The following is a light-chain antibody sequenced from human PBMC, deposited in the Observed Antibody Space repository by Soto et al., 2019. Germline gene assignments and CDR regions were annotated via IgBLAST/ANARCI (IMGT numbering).Light chain of an antibody. Sequence: EIVMTQSPATLSVSPGERVTLSCRASQSVGTNLAWYQQKPGQAPRLLILGASTRASGIPAKFSGSGSGTEFTLTISSLQSEDFAVYYCQQYNNWPRTFGQGTRLEIK. CDR1: QSVGTN. CDR3: QQYNNWPRT. CDR2: GAS. V-gene: IGKV3-15*01. J-gene: IGKJ5*01.